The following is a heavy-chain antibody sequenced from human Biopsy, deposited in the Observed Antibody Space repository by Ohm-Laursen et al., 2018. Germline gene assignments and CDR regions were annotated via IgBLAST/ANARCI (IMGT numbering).Heavy chain of an antibody. Sequence: ASVKVSCKASGYTFTDYFLHWVRQAPGQGLEWMGWINPNSVGTYYAQKFQGRVTMTRDTSISTAYMELSRLRSDDTAVYYCARDLNNPYYFDYWGQGTLVTVSS. CDR3: ARDLNNPYYFDY. D-gene: IGHD1-14*01. V-gene: IGHV1-2*02. CDR2: INPNSVGT. J-gene: IGHJ4*02. CDR1: GYTFTDYF.